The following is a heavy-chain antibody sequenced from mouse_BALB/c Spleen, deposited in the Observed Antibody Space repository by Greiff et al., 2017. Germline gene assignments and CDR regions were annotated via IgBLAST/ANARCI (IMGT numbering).Heavy chain of an antibody. CDR2: ISSGGST. J-gene: IGHJ2*01. CDR1: GFTFSSYA. Sequence: DVQLVESGGGLVKPGGSLKLPCAASGFTFSSYAMSWVRQTPEKRLEWVASISSGGSTYYPDSVKGRFTISRDNARNILFLQMSSLRSEDTAMYYCARGDYYYFDYWGQGTTLTVSS. CDR3: ARGDYYYFDY. V-gene: IGHV5-6-5*01. D-gene: IGHD2-13*01.